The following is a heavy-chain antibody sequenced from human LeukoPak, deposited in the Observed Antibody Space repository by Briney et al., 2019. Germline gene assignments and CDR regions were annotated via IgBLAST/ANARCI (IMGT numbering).Heavy chain of an antibody. Sequence: SETLSLTCNVSGDSISSFYWSWIRQPPGEGLEWIGYIDYSGSTKYNPSLKCRVDISLDTSKNHFSLKLRSVTAADTAVYYCAGEDSNDISGYPTRSFDHWGQGTLVIVSS. D-gene: IGHD3-22*01. CDR2: IDYSGST. CDR1: GDSISSFY. CDR3: AGEDSNDISGYPTRSFDH. V-gene: IGHV4-59*12. J-gene: IGHJ4*02.